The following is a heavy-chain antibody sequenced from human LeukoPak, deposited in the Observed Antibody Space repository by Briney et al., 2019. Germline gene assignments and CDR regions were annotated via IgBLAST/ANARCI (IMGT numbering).Heavy chain of an antibody. D-gene: IGHD4-17*01. V-gene: IGHV1-69*05. J-gene: IGHJ4*02. CDR3: ARGLFMVTTQYDY. Sequence: SVKVSCKASGGTFSSYAISWVRQAPGQGLDWMGGIIPIFGTANYAQKFQGRVTMTRNTSISTAYMELSSLRSEDTAVYYCARGLFMVTTQYDYWGQGTLVTVSS. CDR1: GGTFSSYA. CDR2: IIPIFGTA.